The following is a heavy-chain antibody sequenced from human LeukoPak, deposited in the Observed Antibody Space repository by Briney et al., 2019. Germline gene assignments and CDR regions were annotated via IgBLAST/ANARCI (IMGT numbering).Heavy chain of an antibody. J-gene: IGHJ4*02. CDR3: ARGALEQQLLIHFFY. CDR2: INPTSGGT. Sequence: ASVKVSCTSSGYTVCGYYLLWVRQAPGQRLEWMRWINPTSGGTKFAQKFQGRVTMTRDTSISTAYIELYSLRADDTAVYYCARGALEQQLLIHFFYSGQGTLVSVSS. V-gene: IGHV1-2*02. D-gene: IGHD6-13*01. CDR1: GYTVCGYY.